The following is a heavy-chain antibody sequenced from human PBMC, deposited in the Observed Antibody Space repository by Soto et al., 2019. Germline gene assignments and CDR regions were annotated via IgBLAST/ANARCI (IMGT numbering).Heavy chain of an antibody. Sequence: EVQLVESGGGLVQPGGSLRLSCAASGFTFFAYWIHWVRQVPGKGLVWVSRINGDWSHTSYADSVRGRFPISRDNSKNTAYLQMKRLAAEDRPVYYYATEGECGDYACENRFDSWAQGSLVTVSS. CDR3: ATEGECGDYACENRFDS. CDR1: GFTFFAYW. CDR2: INGDWSHT. D-gene: IGHD4-17*01. J-gene: IGHJ5*01. V-gene: IGHV3-74*01.